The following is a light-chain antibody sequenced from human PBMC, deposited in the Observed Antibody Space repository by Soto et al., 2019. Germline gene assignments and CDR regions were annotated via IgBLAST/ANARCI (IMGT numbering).Light chain of an antibody. J-gene: IGLJ1*01. CDR2: EVN. CDR3: CSYTTTSAYV. CDR1: FSDVGRYNS. Sequence: QSALAQPASVSGSPGQSITISCTGTFSDVGRYNSVSWYQQRPGKAPKLMIFEVNNRPSGVSNRFSGSKPGNTASLAISGLQTEEEADYYCCSYTTTSAYVFGTGTKVTVL. V-gene: IGLV2-14*01.